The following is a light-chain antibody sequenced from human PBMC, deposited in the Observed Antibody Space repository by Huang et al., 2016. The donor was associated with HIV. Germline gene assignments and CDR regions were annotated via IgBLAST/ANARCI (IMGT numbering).Light chain of an antibody. J-gene: IGKJ1*01. Sequence: EIVLTQSPGSLSLSPGDRATLSCRASQYVADAYVAWYQHIPGQSPRLLIYGASRRAPGIPDRFSGSGFSTDFNLTISRLEPEDFAVYYCQQCGDSTWTCGQGTKVEVK. V-gene: IGKV3-20*01. CDR1: QYVADAY. CDR3: QQCGDSTWT. CDR2: GAS.